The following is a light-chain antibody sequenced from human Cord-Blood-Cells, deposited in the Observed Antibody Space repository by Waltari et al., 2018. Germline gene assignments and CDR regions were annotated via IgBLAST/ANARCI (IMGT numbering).Light chain of an antibody. V-gene: IGLV2-23*01. Sequence: QSALTQPASVSGSPGQSITISCTGTSSDVGSYHLVAWYQQHPGKASKLMIDEGSKRPSGVSNRFSGSKSGNTASLTISGRQAEDEADYYCCSYAGSSTYVFGTGTKVTVL. CDR3: CSYAGSSTYV. CDR1: SSDVGSYHL. CDR2: EGS. J-gene: IGLJ1*01.